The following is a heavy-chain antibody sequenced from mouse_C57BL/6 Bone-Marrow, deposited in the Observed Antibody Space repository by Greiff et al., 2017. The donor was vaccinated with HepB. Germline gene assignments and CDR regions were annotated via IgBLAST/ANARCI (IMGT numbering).Heavy chain of an antibody. Sequence: QVQLQQPGAELVRPGSSVKLSCKASGYTFTSYWMHWVKQRPIQGLEWIGNIDPSDSETHYNQKFKDKATLTVDKSSSTAYMQLSSLTSEDSAVYYCARRGYDKDEAWFAYWGQGTLVTVSA. J-gene: IGHJ3*01. D-gene: IGHD2-3*01. V-gene: IGHV1-52*01. CDR3: ARRGYDKDEAWFAY. CDR1: GYTFTSYW. CDR2: IDPSDSET.